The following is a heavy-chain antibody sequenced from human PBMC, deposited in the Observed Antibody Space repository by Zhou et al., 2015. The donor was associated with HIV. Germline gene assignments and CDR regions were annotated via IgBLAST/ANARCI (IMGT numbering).Heavy chain of an antibody. CDR1: GYTFTSYG. CDR3: ARGRLTRVNPAGFFDS. V-gene: IGHV1-18*01. CDR2: ISAYNGNT. D-gene: IGHD1-14*01. J-gene: IGHJ4*02. Sequence: QVHLVQSASEVKKPGASVKVSCKASGYTFTSYGISWVRQAPGQGLEWMGWISAYNGNTNYAQKLQGRVTMTTDTSTSTAYMELRSLRSDDTAVYYCARGRLTRVNPAGFFDSWGQGTLVTVSS.